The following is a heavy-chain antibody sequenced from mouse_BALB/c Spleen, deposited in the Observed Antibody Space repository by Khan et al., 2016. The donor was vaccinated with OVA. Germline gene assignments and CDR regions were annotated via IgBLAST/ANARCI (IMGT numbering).Heavy chain of an antibody. Sequence: QVQLKQSGAELAKPGATVKMSCTASGYTFINYWIPWVKQRPGQGLEWIGYINPRTGNTKYNQNFKDKATLTADKSSSTAYMQLSSLTSEDSAVYYCARRDRRRDFENWGQGTTLTVSS. CDR2: INPRTGNT. J-gene: IGHJ2*01. CDR1: GYTFINYW. V-gene: IGHV1-7*01. CDR3: ARRDRRRDFEN.